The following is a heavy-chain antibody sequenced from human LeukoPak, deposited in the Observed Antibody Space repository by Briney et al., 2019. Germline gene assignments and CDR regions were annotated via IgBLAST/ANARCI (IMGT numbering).Heavy chain of an antibody. CDR2: IYRGGAT. Sequence: GGSLRLSCAASGFTVSSNYMSWVRQAPGKGLEWVSVIYRGGATYYADSVKGRFTISRDNFKNTLYLQMKSLRAEDTAVYYCARERNLEIAVAGTIFNYWGQGTLVTVSS. D-gene: IGHD6-19*01. V-gene: IGHV3-66*01. CDR3: ARERNLEIAVAGTIFNY. J-gene: IGHJ4*02. CDR1: GFTVSSNY.